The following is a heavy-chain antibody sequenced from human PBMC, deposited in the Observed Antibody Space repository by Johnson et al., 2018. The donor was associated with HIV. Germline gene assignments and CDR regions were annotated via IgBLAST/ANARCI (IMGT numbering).Heavy chain of an antibody. Sequence: QVQLVESGGGLVKPGGSLRVSCAASGFTFSNAWMTWVRQAPGTGLEWVSYISSSGSTMYYADSVKGRFTISRDNAKNSLYVQMNSLRAEDTALYYCARGGAYCGGDCYHAFDIWGQGTMVTVSS. CDR3: ARGGAYCGGDCYHAFDI. CDR1: GFTFSNAW. J-gene: IGHJ3*02. V-gene: IGHV3-11*01. CDR2: ISSSGSTM. D-gene: IGHD2-21*02.